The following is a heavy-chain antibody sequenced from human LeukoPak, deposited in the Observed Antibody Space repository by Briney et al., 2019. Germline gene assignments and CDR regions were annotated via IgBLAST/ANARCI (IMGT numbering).Heavy chain of an antibody. CDR2: VYHSGAE. D-gene: IGHD3-10*01. CDR1: ADAITSHFY. V-gene: IGHV4-38-2*02. CDR3: ARASFASGSYYSDL. J-gene: IGHJ4*02. Sequence: SETLSLTCIVSADAITSHFYWGWIRQSPGEGGKGLEWIASVYHSGAEYVNPSLKSRVTPSVDTSKSQFYLTLTSVTAADTAVYFCARASFASGSYYSDLWGPGTLITVSS.